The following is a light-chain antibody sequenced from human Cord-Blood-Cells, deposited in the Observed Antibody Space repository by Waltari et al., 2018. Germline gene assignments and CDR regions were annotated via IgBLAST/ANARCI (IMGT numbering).Light chain of an antibody. CDR2: KAS. CDR3: QQYNSYPYT. CDR1: QSISSW. Sequence: DIQMTKSPSTLSASVGDRVTITCRASQSISSWLAWYQQKPGKAPKLLIYKASSLESGVSSRFSGSGSVTECTLTSSSLQPDDCASYYCQQYNSYPYTFGQGTKLEIK. V-gene: IGKV1-5*03. J-gene: IGKJ2*01.